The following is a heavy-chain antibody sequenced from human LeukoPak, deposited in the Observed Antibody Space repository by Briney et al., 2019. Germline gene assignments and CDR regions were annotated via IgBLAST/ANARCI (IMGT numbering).Heavy chain of an antibody. CDR3: ARGRITIFGVVIWMDV. CDR1: GFTFSSYE. J-gene: IGHJ6*04. Sequence: GGSLRLSCAASGFTFSSYEMNWVRQAPGKGLEWVSYISSSSSYIYYADSVKGRFTISRDNAKNSLYLQMNSLRAEDTAVYYCARGRITIFGVVIWMDVWGKGTTVTVSS. D-gene: IGHD3-3*01. V-gene: IGHV3-21*05. CDR2: ISSSSSYI.